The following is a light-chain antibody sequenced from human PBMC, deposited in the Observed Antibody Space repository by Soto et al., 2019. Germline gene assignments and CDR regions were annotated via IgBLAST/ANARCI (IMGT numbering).Light chain of an antibody. CDR1: QSVSNN. CDR3: QQYKNWPST. Sequence: IVMTQSPATLSVSPGERATLSCRASQSVSNNLAWYQQKPGQAPRLLIYLTSNRATDIPSRFSGSGSETEFTLTISSXXXXXXXXYYCQQYKNWPSTFGQGTKXEXK. J-gene: IGKJ2*01. V-gene: IGKV3-15*01. CDR2: LTS.